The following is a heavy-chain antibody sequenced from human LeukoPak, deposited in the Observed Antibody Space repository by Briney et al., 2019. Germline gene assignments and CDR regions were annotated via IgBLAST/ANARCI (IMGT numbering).Heavy chain of an antibody. J-gene: IGHJ6*02. V-gene: IGHV4-34*01. D-gene: IGHD3-22*01. CDR3: ARGSYYDSSGYYYPSSGMDV. CDR1: GGSFSGYY. Sequence: PSETLSFTCAVYGGSFSGYYWSWIRQPPGKGLEWIGEINHSGSTTYNPSLKSRVTISVDTSKNQFSLKLSSVTAADTAVYYCARGSYYDSSGYYYPSSGMDVWGQGTTVTVSS. CDR2: INHSGST.